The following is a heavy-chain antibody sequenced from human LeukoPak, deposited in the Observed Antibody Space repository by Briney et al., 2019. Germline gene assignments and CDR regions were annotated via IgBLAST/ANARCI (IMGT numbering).Heavy chain of an antibody. CDR2: ISYDGSYK. V-gene: IGHV3-30*04. J-gene: IGHJ6*03. Sequence: GGSLRLSCAASGFTFSSYAMHWVRQAAGKGLEWVSAISYDGSYKYCADSVKGRFTISRDNSKNTLYLQMNSLRAEDTAVYYCARDPWGDCTNGVCPYYMDVWGKGTTVTVSS. CDR1: GFTFSSYA. D-gene: IGHD2-8*01. CDR3: ARDPWGDCTNGVCPYYMDV.